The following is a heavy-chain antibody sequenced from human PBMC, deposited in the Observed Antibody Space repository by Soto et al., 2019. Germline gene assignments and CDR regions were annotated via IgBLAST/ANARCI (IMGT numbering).Heavy chain of an antibody. J-gene: IGHJ6*02. V-gene: IGHV3-53*01. CDR2: INGGGST. CDR3: VRENYYYGMDV. Sequence: EVQLVESGGGLIQPGGSLRLSCAASGFNVSVNYMNWVRQPPGKGLEWVSVINGGGSTNYADSVRGRFTSSRDTSKNTLSLQMNSLRAEDTAVYNCVRENYYYGMDVWGQGTTVIVSS. CDR1: GFNVSVNY.